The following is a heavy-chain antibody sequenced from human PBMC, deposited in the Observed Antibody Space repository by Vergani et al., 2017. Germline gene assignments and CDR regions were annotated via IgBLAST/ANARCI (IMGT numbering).Heavy chain of an antibody. V-gene: IGHV1-3*01. D-gene: IGHD6-19*01. CDR1: GYTFTSYA. CDR3: ARFPGYSSGWYGGYYFDY. CDR2: INAGNGNT. Sequence: QVQLVQSGAEVKKPGASVKVSCKASGYTFTSYAMHWVRQAPGQRLEWMGWINAGNGNTKYSQKFQGRVTITRDTSASTASMELSSLRSEDTAVYYCARFPGYSSGWYGGYYFDYWGQGTLVTVSS. J-gene: IGHJ4*02.